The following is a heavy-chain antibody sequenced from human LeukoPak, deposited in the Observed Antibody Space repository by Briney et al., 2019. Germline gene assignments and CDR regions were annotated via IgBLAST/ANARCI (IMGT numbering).Heavy chain of an antibody. CDR1: GYTFTISD. CDR3: ARGSSRSFDI. J-gene: IGHJ3*02. Sequence: ASVKVSCKASGYTFTISDINWVRQAPGQGLQWMGWMNPNSGNAVYAQKFQGRVTMTRSTSINTAYMELSSLRSEDTAVYYCARGSSRSFDIWGLGTMVTVSS. D-gene: IGHD3-10*01. V-gene: IGHV1-8*01. CDR2: MNPNSGNA.